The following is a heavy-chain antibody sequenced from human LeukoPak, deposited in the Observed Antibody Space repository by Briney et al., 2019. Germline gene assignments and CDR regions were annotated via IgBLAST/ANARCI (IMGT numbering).Heavy chain of an antibody. CDR1: GFTFSSYG. D-gene: IGHD2-15*01. V-gene: IGHV3-23*01. J-gene: IGHJ4*02. CDR2: ISGSGGST. Sequence: PGGTLRLSCAASGFTFSSYGMSWVRQAPGKGLEWVSAISGSGGSTYYADSVKGRFTISRDNSKNTLYLQMNSLRAEDTAVYYCAKDPYRYCSGGSCVDWGQGTLVTVSS. CDR3: AKDPYRYCSGGSCVD.